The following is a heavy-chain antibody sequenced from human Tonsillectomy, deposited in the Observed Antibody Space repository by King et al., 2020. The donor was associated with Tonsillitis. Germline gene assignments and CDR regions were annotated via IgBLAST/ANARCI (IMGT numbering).Heavy chain of an antibody. CDR2: ISTSSPYT. J-gene: IGHJ4*02. V-gene: IGHV3-11*06. CDR3: ARHVFGEQWQLPFDS. D-gene: IGHD1-26*01. CDR1: GFTFSDFY. Sequence: VQLVESGGGLVQPGGSLRLSCAASGFTFSDFYMSWIRQAPGKGLEWVSYISTSSPYTDYADSVRGRFTVSRDNAKNSLYLQMNSLRVEDTAIYYCARHVFGEQWQLPFDSWGQGTLVTVSS.